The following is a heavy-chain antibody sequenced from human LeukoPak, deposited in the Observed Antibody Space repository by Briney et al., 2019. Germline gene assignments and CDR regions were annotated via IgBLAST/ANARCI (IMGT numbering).Heavy chain of an antibody. D-gene: IGHD2/OR15-2a*01. J-gene: IGHJ5*02. CDR1: GGTFNSYA. CDR3: ARVIATRWFDP. Sequence: SVKVSCKASGGTFNSYAISWVRQAPGQGLEWMGGIIPIFGTANYAQKFQGRGTITTDESTSTAYMELSSLRSEETARYYCARVIATRWFDPWGQGTLVTVSS. V-gene: IGHV1-69*05. CDR2: IIPIFGTA.